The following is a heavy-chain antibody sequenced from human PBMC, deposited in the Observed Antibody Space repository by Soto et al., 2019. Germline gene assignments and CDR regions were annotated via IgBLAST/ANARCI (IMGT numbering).Heavy chain of an antibody. CDR1: GFTFSSYD. J-gene: IGHJ6*02. V-gene: IGHV3-13*05. D-gene: IGHD1-26*01. CDR3: ARGRGAGATDYYYYGMDV. Sequence: EVQLVESGGGLVQPGGSLRLSCAASGFTFSSYDMHWVRQATGKGLEWVSAIGTAGDPYYPGSVKGRFTISRENAKNSLYLQMNSLRAGDTAVYYCARGRGAGATDYYYYGMDVWGQGTTVTVSS. CDR2: IGTAGDP.